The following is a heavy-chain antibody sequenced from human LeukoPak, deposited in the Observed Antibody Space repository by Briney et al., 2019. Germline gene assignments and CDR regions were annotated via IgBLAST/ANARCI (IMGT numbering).Heavy chain of an antibody. CDR3: ARRMTTAGYAFDH. D-gene: IGHD5-18*01. CDR2: IYYSGNT. J-gene: IGHJ4*02. CDR1: GYSISSGYY. V-gene: IGHV4-38-2*02. Sequence: SETLSLTCTVSGYSISSGYYWGWIRQPPGKGLEWIGSIYYSGNTYYTPSLKSRVTISVDTSKNQFSLKLSSVTAADTAVYYCARRMTTAGYAFDHWGQGTLVTVSS.